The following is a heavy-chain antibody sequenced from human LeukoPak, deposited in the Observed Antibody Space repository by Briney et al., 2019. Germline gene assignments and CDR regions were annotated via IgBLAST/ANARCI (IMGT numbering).Heavy chain of an antibody. V-gene: IGHV3-33*01. J-gene: IGHJ6*02. Sequence: GGSLRLSCAASGFTFSGYGMHWVRQAPGKGLEWVAVIWYDGSNKYYADSVKGRFTISRDNSKNTLYLQMNSLRAEDTAVYYCARDLIASVKVKYYYYYYGMDVWGQGTTVTVSS. CDR3: ARDLIASVKVKYYYYYYGMDV. CDR1: GFTFSGYG. CDR2: IWYDGSNK. D-gene: IGHD4-17*01.